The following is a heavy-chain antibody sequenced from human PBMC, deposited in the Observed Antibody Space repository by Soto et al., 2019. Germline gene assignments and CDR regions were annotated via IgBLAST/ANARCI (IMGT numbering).Heavy chain of an antibody. CDR1: VGSITNNNW. V-gene: IGHV4-4*02. CDR3: ASNPAVAGPFDY. D-gene: IGHD6-19*01. CDR2: IFHRGNT. Sequence: SETLSLNCAVSVGSITNNNWWSWVRQPPGKALEWIGEIFHRGNTNYNPSLKSRVTMSIDKSKNQFSLRLSSVTAADTAVYYCASNPAVAGPFDYWGQGTLVTVSS. J-gene: IGHJ4*02.